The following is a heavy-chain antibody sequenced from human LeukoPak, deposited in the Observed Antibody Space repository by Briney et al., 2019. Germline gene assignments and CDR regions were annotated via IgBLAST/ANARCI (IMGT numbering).Heavy chain of an antibody. Sequence: SETLSLTCTVSGGSISSYYWSWIRQPAGKGLEWIGRIYTSGSTNYNPSLKSRVTMSVDTSKNQFSLKLSSVTAADTAVYYCARGPLVPYCSGGSCYYYYGMDVWGQGTTVTVSS. V-gene: IGHV4-4*07. CDR2: IYTSGST. CDR3: ARGPLVPYCSGGSCYYYYGMDV. CDR1: GGSISSYY. J-gene: IGHJ6*02. D-gene: IGHD2-15*01.